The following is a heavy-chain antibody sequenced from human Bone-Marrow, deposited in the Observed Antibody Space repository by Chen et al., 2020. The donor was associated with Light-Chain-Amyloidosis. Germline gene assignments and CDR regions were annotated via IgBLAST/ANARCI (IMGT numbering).Heavy chain of an antibody. Sequence: QVQLVQSGAEVKKPGASVKVSCKASGYSFTNYVIHWVRQAPGQRLEWMGWINTANGYTKYSQKFQGRVTINRDTSASTAYMEVSSLSFADTAVYYCARTPDATHYYYGMDVWGQGTTVTVSS. CDR1: GYSFTNYV. J-gene: IGHJ6*02. CDR2: INTANGYT. V-gene: IGHV1-3*04. D-gene: IGHD2-15*01. CDR3: ARTPDATHYYYGMDV.